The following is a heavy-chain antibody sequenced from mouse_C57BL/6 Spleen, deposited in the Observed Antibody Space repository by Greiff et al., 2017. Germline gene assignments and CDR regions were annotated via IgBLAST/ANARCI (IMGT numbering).Heavy chain of an antibody. CDR1: GYAFSTYW. Sequence: QVQLQQSGAELVKPGASVKISCKVSGYAFSTYWMNWVKQRPGKGLEGIGQIYPGDGDTNYNGKFKGKATLTVDKSSSTASMQRSSLNSEDSAVYFCAREWDYFDYWGQGTTLTVSS. CDR2: IYPGDGDT. D-gene: IGHD1-3*01. V-gene: IGHV1-80*01. J-gene: IGHJ2*01. CDR3: AREWDYFDY.